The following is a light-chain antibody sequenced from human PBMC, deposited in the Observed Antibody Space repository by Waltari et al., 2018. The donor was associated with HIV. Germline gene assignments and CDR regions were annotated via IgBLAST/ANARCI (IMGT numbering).Light chain of an antibody. Sequence: QSALTQPRSVSGSPGQSVTISCTGTSSDVGGYNYVSWYQQHPGKAPTVLSCGGSEGPSGVPDRFSGSKSGNTASLTISGHQAEDEADYYCCSYAGSYTLVFGGGTKLTVL. V-gene: IGLV2-11*01. CDR2: GGS. CDR3: CSYAGSYTLV. CDR1: SSDVGGYNY. J-gene: IGLJ2*01.